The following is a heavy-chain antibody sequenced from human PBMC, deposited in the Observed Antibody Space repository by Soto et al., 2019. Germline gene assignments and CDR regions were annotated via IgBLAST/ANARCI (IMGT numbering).Heavy chain of an antibody. CDR1: GGSVSNKTYY. CDR2: VYYSGTT. D-gene: IGHD4-17*01. J-gene: IGHJ4*02. V-gene: IGHV4-61*01. Sequence: SETLSLTCSVSGGSVSNKTYYWSWIRQPPGKRLEWIGYVYYSGTTNYNPSLKSRGTISVDLSKNQFSLRLSSVTTADTALYYCARTTAVPNTLRSRYFFDYWGQGTLVTVSS. CDR3: ARTTAVPNTLRSRYFFDY.